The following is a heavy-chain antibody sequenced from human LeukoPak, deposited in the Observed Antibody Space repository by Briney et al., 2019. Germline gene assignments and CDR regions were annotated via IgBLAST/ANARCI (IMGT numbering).Heavy chain of an antibody. CDR2: VNWNGGSI. D-gene: IGHD3-10*01. CDR3: AREGCAAGQWFGECADSYNYYMAV. Sequence: GGSLRLSCAASGFNFDDYGMSWLRQVPGKGLEWVSGVNWNGGSIGYADSVKGRFTISRDNAKKSLYLQMNSLRAEDTALYYCAREGCAAGQWFGECADSYNYYMAVWGKGTTVTVSS. J-gene: IGHJ6*03. CDR1: GFNFDDYG. V-gene: IGHV3-20*04.